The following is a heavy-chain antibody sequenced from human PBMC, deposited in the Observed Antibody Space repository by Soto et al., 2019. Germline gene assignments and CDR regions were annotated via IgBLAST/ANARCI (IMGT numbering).Heavy chain of an antibody. CDR2: IIPIFGTA. Sequence: SSVPVSFQSTARTFRSYTISWVRQAPGQGREWMGGIIPIFGTANYAQKFQGRVTITADESTSTAYIELTSLRSEDTAVYYCARVWQVPGEYYYYDGMDVWGQGTTVTVSS. D-gene: IGHD3-10*01. J-gene: IGHJ6*02. CDR1: ARTFRSYT. V-gene: IGHV1-69*13. CDR3: ARVWQVPGEYYYYDGMDV.